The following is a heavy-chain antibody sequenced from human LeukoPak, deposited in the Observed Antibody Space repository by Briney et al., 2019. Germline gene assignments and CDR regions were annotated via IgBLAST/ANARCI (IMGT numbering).Heavy chain of an antibody. D-gene: IGHD1-26*01. Sequence: ASVKVSCKASGYTFTGFYMHWVRQAPGQGLEWMGWINPTSGGASYAQKFQGRVTMATDTSISTAYMDLSRLRSDDTAVYYCARGGSYYGDYWGQGTLVTVSS. CDR2: INPTSGGA. CDR1: GYTFTGFY. CDR3: ARGGSYYGDY. J-gene: IGHJ4*02. V-gene: IGHV1-2*02.